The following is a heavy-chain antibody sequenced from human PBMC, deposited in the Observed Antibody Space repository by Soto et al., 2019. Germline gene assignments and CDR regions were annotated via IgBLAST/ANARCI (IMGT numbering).Heavy chain of an antibody. CDR3: AREYTYGSNFFDC. D-gene: IGHD2-2*02. V-gene: IGHV4-31*03. CDR2: IYHSGST. Sequence: PSETLSLTCTVSGGSVSSGGYYWGWIRQHPGKGLEWIGYIYHSGSTYYNPSLKSRVIISVDTSKNQFSLSLTSVTAADTAVYYCAREYTYGSNFFDCWGQGALVTVSS. J-gene: IGHJ4*02. CDR1: GGSVSSGGYY.